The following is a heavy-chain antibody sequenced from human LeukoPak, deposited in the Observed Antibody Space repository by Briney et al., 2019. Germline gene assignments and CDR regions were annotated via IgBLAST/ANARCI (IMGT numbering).Heavy chain of an antibody. V-gene: IGHV4-59*01. CDR1: GGSISSYY. Sequence: SETLSLTCTVSGGSISSYYWSWIRQPPGKGLEWIGYIYYSGSTNYNPSLKSRVTISVDTSKNQFSLKLSSVTAADTAVYYCARVGSSGYYNYYYYYMDVWGKGTTVTVSS. J-gene: IGHJ6*03. CDR3: ARVGSSGYYNYYYYYMDV. D-gene: IGHD3-22*01. CDR2: IYYSGST.